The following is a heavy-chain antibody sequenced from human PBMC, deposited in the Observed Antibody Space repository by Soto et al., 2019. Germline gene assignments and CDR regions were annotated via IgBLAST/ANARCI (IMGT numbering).Heavy chain of an antibody. Sequence: EVQLVESGGGLVQPGGSLRLSCAASGFTFSSYWMHWVRQAPGKGLVWVSRINGDGSSTSYADSVKGRFTISRDNAKNALYLQMNSLRAQDAAVYYCVRTSLVVAAATREDYWGQRTLVTVSS. D-gene: IGHD2-15*01. CDR1: GFTFSSYW. CDR3: VRTSLVVAAATREDY. J-gene: IGHJ4*02. V-gene: IGHV3-74*01. CDR2: INGDGSST.